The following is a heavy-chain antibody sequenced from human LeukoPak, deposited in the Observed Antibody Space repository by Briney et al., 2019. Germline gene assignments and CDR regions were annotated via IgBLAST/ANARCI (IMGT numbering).Heavy chain of an antibody. D-gene: IGHD1-26*01. J-gene: IGHJ4*02. CDR1: GASISNYY. CDR3: ARLGSYHDF. Sequence: SETLSLTCTVSGASISNYYWSWIRQTPEKGLEWMGHIHTSGASRYHPSLASRLTLSIDTSRNHLSLKLTSVTAADTAVYFCARLGSYHDFWGQGALVTVSS. V-gene: IGHV4-4*09. CDR2: IHTSGAS.